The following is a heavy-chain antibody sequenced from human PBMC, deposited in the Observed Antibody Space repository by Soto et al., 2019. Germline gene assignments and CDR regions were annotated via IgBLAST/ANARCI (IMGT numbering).Heavy chain of an antibody. CDR1: GGSLGSSSYY. CDR2: IYYSGST. V-gene: IGHV4-39*01. J-gene: IGHJ4*02. Sequence: SETLSLTCTVSGGSLGSSSYYWGWIRQPPGKGLEWIGSIYYSGSTYYNPSLKSRVTISVDTSKNQFSLKLSSVTAADTAVYYFARYFTILGVARSSDYWGQATLVTLSS. D-gene: IGHD3-3*01. CDR3: ARYFTILGVARSSDY.